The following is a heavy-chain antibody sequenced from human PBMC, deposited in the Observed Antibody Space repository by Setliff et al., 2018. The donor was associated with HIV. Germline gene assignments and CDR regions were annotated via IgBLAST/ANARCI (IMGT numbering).Heavy chain of an antibody. CDR1: GFNFSMYS. CDR2: ISSSSSSTK. V-gene: IGHV3-48*01. CDR3: ARDQIRSRYYYYYTDV. D-gene: IGHD3-3*01. Sequence: GGSLRLSCAASGFNFSMYSMNWVRQAPGKGLEWVSYISSSSSSTKYYADSVKGRFTISRDNAKNSLYLHMNTLRADDTAVYFCARDQIRSRYYYYYTDVWGKGTPVTVSS. J-gene: IGHJ6*03.